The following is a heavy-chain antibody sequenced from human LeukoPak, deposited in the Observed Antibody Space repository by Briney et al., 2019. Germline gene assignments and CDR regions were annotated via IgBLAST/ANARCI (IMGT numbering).Heavy chain of an antibody. D-gene: IGHD5-18*01. CDR2: ISGSGGST. V-gene: IGHV3-23*01. CDR1: GFTFSSYA. CDR3: AKGLSGRGYSYGIYYYYGMDV. J-gene: IGHJ6*04. Sequence: GGSLRLSCAASGFTFSSYAMSWVRQAPGKGLEWVSAISGSGGSTYYADSVKGRFTISRDNSKTTLYLQMNSLRAEDTAVYYCAKGLSGRGYSYGIYYYYGMDVWGKGTTVTVSS.